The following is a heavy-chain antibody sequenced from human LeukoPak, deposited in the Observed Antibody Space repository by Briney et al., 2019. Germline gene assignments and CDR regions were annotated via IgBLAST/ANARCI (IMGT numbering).Heavy chain of an antibody. CDR2: IIPILGIA. CDR3: ARDRKDGYNYRYFDL. Sequence: GASVKVSCKASGGTFSSYAISWVRQAPGQGLEWMGRIIPILGIANYAQKFQGRVTITADKSTSTAYMELSSLRSEDTAVYYCARDRKDGYNYRYFDLWGRGTLVTVSS. V-gene: IGHV1-69*04. J-gene: IGHJ2*01. CDR1: GGTFSSYA. D-gene: IGHD5-24*01.